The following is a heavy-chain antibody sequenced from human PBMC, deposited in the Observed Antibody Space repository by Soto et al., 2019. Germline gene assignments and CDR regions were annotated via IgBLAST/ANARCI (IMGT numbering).Heavy chain of an antibody. CDR3: AHIVITYGGVVGEDAFDV. J-gene: IGHJ3*01. Sequence: QITLKESGPTLVKPTETLTLTCTFSGFSLATKGVGVGWIRQSPGKALELLEVVYWDNDRRYSPSLTTRLSVTNDCSKNQVALTMTNMDSVDTGTFYCAHIVITYGGVVGEDAFDVWGQGTVVTVSS. V-gene: IGHV2-5*02. CDR2: VYWDNDR. CDR1: GFSLATKGVG. D-gene: IGHD3-16*02.